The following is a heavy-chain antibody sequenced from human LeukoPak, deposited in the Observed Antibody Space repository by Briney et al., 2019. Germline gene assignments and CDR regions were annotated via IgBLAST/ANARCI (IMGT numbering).Heavy chain of an antibody. Sequence: PGGSLRLSSAASGFTFSSYAMHWVRQAPGKGLEWVAVISYDGSNKYYADSVKGRFTISRDNSKNTLYLQMNSLRAEDTAVYYCARGNRAGPFDYWGQGTLVTVSS. D-gene: IGHD6-19*01. CDR1: GFTFSSYA. CDR2: ISYDGSNK. V-gene: IGHV3-30-3*01. CDR3: ARGNRAGPFDY. J-gene: IGHJ4*02.